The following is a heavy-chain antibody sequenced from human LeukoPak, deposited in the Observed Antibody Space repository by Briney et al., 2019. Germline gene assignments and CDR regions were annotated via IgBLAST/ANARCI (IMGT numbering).Heavy chain of an antibody. CDR2: VYSDGNT. CDR3: ARGVEPLAANTLAY. D-gene: IGHD3-16*01. V-gene: IGHV3-53*01. CDR1: GFTVITND. Sequence: GGSLRLSCAASGFTVITNDMTWVRQAPGKGLEWVSVVYSDGNTKYADAVQGRFTISRDNSNNTLYLEMNSLRPDDTAVYYCARGVEPLAANTLAYWGEGTLVTVSS. J-gene: IGHJ4*02.